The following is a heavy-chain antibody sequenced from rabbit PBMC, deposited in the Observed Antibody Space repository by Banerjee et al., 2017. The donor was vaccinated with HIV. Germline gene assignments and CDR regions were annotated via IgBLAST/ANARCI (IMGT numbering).Heavy chain of an antibody. D-gene: IGHD4-1*01. V-gene: IGHV1S45*01. CDR2: INTSSGST. Sequence: QEQLEESGGDLVQPEGSLTLTCTASGFTISDSYWTCWVRQAPGKGLEWIACINTSSGSTVYATWAKGRFTISRTSSTTVALQMTSLTAADTATYFCARDLAGVIGRNFDLWGPGTLVTVS. CDR3: ARDLAGVIGRNFDL. CDR1: GFTISDSYW. J-gene: IGHJ4*01.